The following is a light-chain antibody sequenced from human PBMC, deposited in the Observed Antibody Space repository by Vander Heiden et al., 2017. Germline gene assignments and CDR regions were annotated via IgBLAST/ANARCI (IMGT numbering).Light chain of an antibody. V-gene: IGLV3-21*02. CDR2: DDS. CDR3: QVWDSGFVP. Sequence: SYVLTQPPSVSVAPGQTARITCGGNNIGSKSVHCYQQKAGQAPMVVVYDDSDRPSGIPERFSGSNSGNTATLTISRVEAGDEADYYCQVWDSGFVPFGGGTKLTVL. CDR1: NIGSKS. J-gene: IGLJ3*02.